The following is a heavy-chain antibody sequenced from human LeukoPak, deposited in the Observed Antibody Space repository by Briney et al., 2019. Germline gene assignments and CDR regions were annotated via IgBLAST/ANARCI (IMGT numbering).Heavy chain of an antibody. Sequence: YPGGSLRLSCAASGFTVSSNYMSWVRQAPGKGLVWVSRINSDGSSTSYADSVKGRFTISRDNAKNTLYLQMNSLRAEDTAVYYCARESSGWYVDYWGQGTLVTVSS. CDR1: GFTVSSNY. CDR2: INSDGSST. D-gene: IGHD6-19*01. J-gene: IGHJ4*02. CDR3: ARESSGWYVDY. V-gene: IGHV3-74*01.